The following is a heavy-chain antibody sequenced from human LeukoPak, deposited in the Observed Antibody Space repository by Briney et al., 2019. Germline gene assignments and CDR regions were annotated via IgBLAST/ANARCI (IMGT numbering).Heavy chain of an antibody. CDR2: FYPEDGET. CDR1: GYTLTELS. Sequence: VASVKVSCKVSGYTLTELSMHLVRQAPGKGREGIGGFYPEDGETIYAQKFQGRVTMTEDTSTDTAYMELSSLRSEDTAVYYCATPGPCSSTSCYGYWYFDLWGRGTLVTVSS. J-gene: IGHJ2*01. V-gene: IGHV1-24*01. D-gene: IGHD2-2*01. CDR3: ATPGPCSSTSCYGYWYFDL.